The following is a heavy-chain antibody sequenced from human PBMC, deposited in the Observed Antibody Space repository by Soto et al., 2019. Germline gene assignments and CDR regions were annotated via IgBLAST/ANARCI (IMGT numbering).Heavy chain of an antibody. Sequence: GGSLRLSCAASGFTFSSYSMNWVRQAPGRGLEWVAAISATSDYIYYADSVKGRFTISRDNAKTSLYIQMNSLRAEDTAAYYCARDHRYCSGSSCRPYYYYYGMDVWGQGTTVTVSS. CDR2: ISATSDYI. V-gene: IGHV3-21*01. D-gene: IGHD2-15*01. J-gene: IGHJ6*02. CDR1: GFTFSSYS. CDR3: ARDHRYCSGSSCRPYYYYYGMDV.